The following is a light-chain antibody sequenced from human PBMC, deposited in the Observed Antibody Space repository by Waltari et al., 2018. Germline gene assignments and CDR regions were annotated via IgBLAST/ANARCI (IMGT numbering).Light chain of an antibody. CDR2: GAS. CDR3: QQGNGNPIT. Sequence: DIQMTQSPSPLSASIGDRVTITCRASQSLSNYLNWYQQLPGKAPKLLIYGASNLHSGVPSRFSGSGSGTDFTLTISGLRPEDFATYYCQQGNGNPITFGGGTRVEIK. CDR1: QSLSNY. J-gene: IGKJ4*01. V-gene: IGKV1-39*01.